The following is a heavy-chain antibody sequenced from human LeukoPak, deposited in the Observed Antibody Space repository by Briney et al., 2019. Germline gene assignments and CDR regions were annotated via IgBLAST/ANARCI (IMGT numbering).Heavy chain of an antibody. V-gene: IGHV3-23*01. CDR1: GFTFSSYA. CDR3: AKDLGTAGGYCSSTSCYNYMDV. CDR2: ISGSGGST. J-gene: IGHJ6*03. D-gene: IGHD2-2*03. Sequence: GGSLRLSCAASGFTFSSYAMSWVRQAPGKGLEWVSAISGSGGSTYYADSVKGRFTISRDNSKNTLYLQMNSLRAEDTAVYYCAKDLGTAGGYCSSTSCYNYMDVWGKGTTVTVSS.